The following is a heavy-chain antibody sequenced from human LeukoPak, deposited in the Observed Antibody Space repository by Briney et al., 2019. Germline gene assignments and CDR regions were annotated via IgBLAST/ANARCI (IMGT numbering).Heavy chain of an antibody. Sequence: GESLKISCKGSGYSFTSYWIGWVRQMPGKGLEWMGIIYPSGSDTRYSPSFQGQVTISVDKSITTAYLQWSSLKASDTAMYYCARIEGIYYYYMDVWGKGTTVTVSS. CDR2: IYPSGSDT. CDR3: ARIEGIYYYYMDV. CDR1: GYSFTSYW. V-gene: IGHV5-51*01. J-gene: IGHJ6*03.